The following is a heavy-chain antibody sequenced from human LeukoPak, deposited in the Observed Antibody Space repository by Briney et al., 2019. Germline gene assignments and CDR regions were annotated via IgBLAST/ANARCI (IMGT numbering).Heavy chain of an antibody. J-gene: IGHJ3*02. CDR1: GYTFTSYG. CDR2: ISAYNGNT. V-gene: IGHV1-18*01. D-gene: IGHD3-22*01. Sequence: ASVKVSCKASGYTFTSYGISWARQAPGQGLEWMGWISAYNGNTYYAQKLQGRVTMTTDTSTSTAYMELRSLRSDDTAVYYCARDGPIYYDMSNAFDIWGQGTMVTVSS. CDR3: ARDGPIYYDMSNAFDI.